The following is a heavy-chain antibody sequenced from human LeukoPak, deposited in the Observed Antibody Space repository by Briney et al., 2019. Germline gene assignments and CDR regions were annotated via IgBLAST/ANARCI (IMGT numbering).Heavy chain of an antibody. J-gene: IGHJ5*02. Sequence: PSETLSLTCAVYGGSFSGYYWSWIRQPPGKGLEWIGEINHSGSTNYNPSLKSRVTISVDTSKNQFSLKLSSVTAADTAVYYCARDLYDFWSGYRNWFDPWGQGTLVTVSS. V-gene: IGHV4-34*01. CDR1: GGSFSGYY. CDR2: INHSGST. D-gene: IGHD3-3*01. CDR3: ARDLYDFWSGYRNWFDP.